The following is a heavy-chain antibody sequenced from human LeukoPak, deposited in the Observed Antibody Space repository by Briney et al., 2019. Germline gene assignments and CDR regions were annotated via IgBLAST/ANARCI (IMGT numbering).Heavy chain of an antibody. CDR1: GFTFSSYW. D-gene: IGHD1-7*01. Sequence: GGSLRLSCAASGFTFSSYWMSWVRQAPGKGLEWVANIKQDGSEKYYVDSVKGRFTISRDNAKNSLYLQMNSLRSEDTAVYFCVLEPRYNWNYGAYWGQGTLVTVDS. CDR3: VLEPRYNWNYGAY. CDR2: IKQDGSEK. J-gene: IGHJ4*02. V-gene: IGHV3-7*01.